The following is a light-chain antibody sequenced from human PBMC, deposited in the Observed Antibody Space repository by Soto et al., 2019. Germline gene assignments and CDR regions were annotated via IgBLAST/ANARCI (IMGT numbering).Light chain of an antibody. CDR1: RRVRYY. CDR3: QHCHPYGDSPPLP. CDR2: AAS. Sequence: EIVLTQPAGTRSLSPGEGPTLSCGASRRVRYYSAWYQQTPGQDPTVLIYAASSRDPGVPDRFSGSASGTDFTLTIRRLEPEDFAVYYCQHCHPYGDSPPLPFGGGPKV. J-gene: IGKJ4*01. V-gene: IGKV3-20*01.